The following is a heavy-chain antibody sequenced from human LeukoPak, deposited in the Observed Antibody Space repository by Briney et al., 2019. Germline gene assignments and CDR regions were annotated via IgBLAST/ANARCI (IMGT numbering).Heavy chain of an antibody. V-gene: IGHV1-46*01. D-gene: IGHD1-1*01. Sequence: ASVKVSCKASGYIFTNHYMHWVRQAPGQGLEWLGLINPSGRSTLYAEKFRGRIIMKRDLSTATDYMELSSLRSEDTAVYYCARDNSIADRGWWFDPWGQGTLVTVSS. CDR3: ARDNSIADRGWWFDP. CDR2: INPSGRST. J-gene: IGHJ5*02. CDR1: GYIFTNHY.